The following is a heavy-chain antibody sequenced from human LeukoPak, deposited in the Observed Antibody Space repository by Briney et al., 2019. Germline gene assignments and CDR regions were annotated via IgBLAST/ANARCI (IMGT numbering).Heavy chain of an antibody. Sequence: SGGSLRLSCSASGFTFSNYWMSWVRQAPGKGLEWVANIKQDESEKYYVDSVKGRFTIPRDNAKSSLYLQMNSLRAEDTAVYYCARALDSSSSGYQAFEEWGQGTLVTVS. CDR3: ARALDSSSSGYQAFEE. CDR2: IKQDESEK. J-gene: IGHJ4*02. CDR1: GFTFSNYW. D-gene: IGHD6-25*01. V-gene: IGHV3-7*01.